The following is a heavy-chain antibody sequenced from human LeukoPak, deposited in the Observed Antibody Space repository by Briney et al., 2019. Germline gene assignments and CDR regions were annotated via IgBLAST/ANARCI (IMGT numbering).Heavy chain of an antibody. D-gene: IGHD3-3*01. CDR2: IYYSGST. CDR3: AREPRVEWLLPSTYYYYYMDV. J-gene: IGHJ6*03. CDR1: GGSISSSSYY. V-gene: IGHV4-39*07. Sequence: SETLSLTCTVSGGSISSSSYYWGWIRQPPGKGLEWIGSIYYSGSTNYNPSLKSRVTMSVDTSKNQFSLKLSSVTAADTAVYYCAREPRVEWLLPSTYYYYYMDVWGKGTTVTVSS.